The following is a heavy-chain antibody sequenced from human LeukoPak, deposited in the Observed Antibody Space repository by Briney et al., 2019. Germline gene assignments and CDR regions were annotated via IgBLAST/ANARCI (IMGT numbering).Heavy chain of an antibody. CDR3: ARDAPSYGSGSY. V-gene: IGHV3-9*01. CDR2: ISWNSGSI. CDR1: GFTFDDYA. J-gene: IGHJ4*02. D-gene: IGHD3-10*01. Sequence: GRSLRLSCAASGFTFDDYAMHWVRQAPGKGLEWVSGISWNSGSIGYADSVKGRFTISRDNAKNSLYLQMNSLRAEDTAVYYCARDAPSYGSGSYWGQGTLVTVSS.